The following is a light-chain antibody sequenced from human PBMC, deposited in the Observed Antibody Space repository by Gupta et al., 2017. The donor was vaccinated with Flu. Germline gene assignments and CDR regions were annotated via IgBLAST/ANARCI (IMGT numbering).Light chain of an antibody. CDR3: CSLRNSGGWV. Sequence: QSALTQPASVSGSPGQSITISCTGTSSDIGHDRFVSWFQQYPAKAPKLIIYTVSNRPSGVSDRFSGSKSGNTASLTISGLQPEDEAHYYCCSLRNSGGWVFGGGTLLTVL. CDR1: SSDIGHDRF. J-gene: IGLJ3*02. V-gene: IGLV2-14*01. CDR2: TVS.